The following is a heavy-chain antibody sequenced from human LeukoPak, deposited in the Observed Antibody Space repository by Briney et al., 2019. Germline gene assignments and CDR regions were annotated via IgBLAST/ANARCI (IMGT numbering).Heavy chain of an antibody. Sequence: ASVKVSCKVSGYTLNELSLHWVRQAPGKGLEWMGRFDPEDGETIYARKFQGRVTMTEDTSTDTAYMELSSLRSEDTAVYFCAVSLTTGGYYGMDVWGQGATVTVSS. V-gene: IGHV1-24*01. J-gene: IGHJ6*02. CDR3: AVSLTTGGYYGMDV. CDR1: GYTLNELS. D-gene: IGHD1-1*01. CDR2: FDPEDGET.